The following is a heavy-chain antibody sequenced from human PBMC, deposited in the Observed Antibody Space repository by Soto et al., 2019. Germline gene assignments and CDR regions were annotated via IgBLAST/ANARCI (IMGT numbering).Heavy chain of an antibody. CDR1: GFTFTSSA. CDR3: AASDGRFLEWLL. V-gene: IGHV1-58*01. CDR2: IVVGSGNT. Sequence: GAPVKVSCKASGFTFTSSAVQWVRQARGQRLEWIGWIVVGSGNTNYAQKFQERVTITRDMSTSTAYMELSSLRSEDTAVYYCAASDGRFLEWLLWGQGTLVTVSS. J-gene: IGHJ4*02. D-gene: IGHD3-3*01.